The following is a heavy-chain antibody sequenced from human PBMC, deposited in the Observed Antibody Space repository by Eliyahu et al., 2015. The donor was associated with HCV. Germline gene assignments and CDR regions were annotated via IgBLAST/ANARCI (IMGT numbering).Heavy chain of an antibody. CDR1: GFTFGDXA. V-gene: IGHV3-49*04. CDR2: IGGKASGGTT. Sequence: EVQLVESGGDLIQPGRSLXLSCXASGFTFGDXAXNWVRQAPGKGXEWXXFIGGKASGGTTDHAASVKGRFSMSRDDSKSIAYLQMDTLKTEDTAIYYCSRLMYDTSGYYSDYWGRGTLVTVSS. CDR3: SRLMYDTSGYYSDY. D-gene: IGHD3-22*01. J-gene: IGHJ4*02.